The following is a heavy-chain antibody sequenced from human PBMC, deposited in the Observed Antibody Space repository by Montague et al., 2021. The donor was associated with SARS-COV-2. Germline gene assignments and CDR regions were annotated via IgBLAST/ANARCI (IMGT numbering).Heavy chain of an antibody. J-gene: IGHJ5*02. CDR1: GGSISSSSYY. CDR3: AGRGVRYSSSWYSCWFDP. CDR2: IYYSGST. V-gene: IGHV4-39*01. Sequence: SETLSLTCTVSGGSISSSSYYWGWIRQPPGKGLEWIGSIYYSGSTYYNPSLKSRVTISVDTSKNQFSLKLSSVTAADTAVYYCAGRGVRYSSSWYSCWFDPWGQGTLVTVSS. D-gene: IGHD6-13*01.